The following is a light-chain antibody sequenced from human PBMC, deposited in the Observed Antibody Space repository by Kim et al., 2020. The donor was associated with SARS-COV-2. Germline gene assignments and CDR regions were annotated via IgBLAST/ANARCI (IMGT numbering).Light chain of an antibody. J-gene: IGKJ1*01. CDR2: WAS. CDR3: QQYYSTPRT. CDR1: QSDLYRSNNKNY. Sequence: ATSHCKSSQSDLYRSNNKNYLAGYQQKPGQPPELVIYWASTRESGIHDRVSGSGSGTDFTLTISSLQAEDVAVYYCQQYYSTPRTFGQGTKVDIK. V-gene: IGKV4-1*01.